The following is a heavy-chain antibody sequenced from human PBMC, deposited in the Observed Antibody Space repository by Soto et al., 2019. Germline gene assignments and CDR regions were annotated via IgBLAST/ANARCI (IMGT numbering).Heavy chain of an antibody. CDR2: SIPIFGTA. J-gene: IGHJ5*01. CDR3: ARGLRGEGVVITSGLGS. D-gene: IGHD3-3*01. Sequence: QVQLVPSGAEVKKPGSSVKVSCKASGGTFSSYAISWVRQAPGQGLEWMGGSIPIFGTANYAQKFKGRDTITADESTSTAYLELSSLRSEDTAVYYCARGLRGEGVVITSGLGSWGQGTLVTVSS. CDR1: GGTFSSYA. V-gene: IGHV1-69*01.